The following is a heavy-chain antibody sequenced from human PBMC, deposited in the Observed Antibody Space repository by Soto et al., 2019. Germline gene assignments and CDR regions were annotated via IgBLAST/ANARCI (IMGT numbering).Heavy chain of an antibody. CDR2: IYYSGST. CDR3: ARGGRYDSSGYYWNWFDP. Sequence: LSLTCTVSGVSISSGDYYWSWIRQPPGKGLEWIGYIYYSGSTYYNPSLKSRVTISVDTSKNQFSLKLSSVTAADTAVYYCARGGRYDSSGYYWNWFDPWGQGTLVTVSS. V-gene: IGHV4-30-4*01. CDR1: GVSISSGDYY. D-gene: IGHD3-22*01. J-gene: IGHJ5*02.